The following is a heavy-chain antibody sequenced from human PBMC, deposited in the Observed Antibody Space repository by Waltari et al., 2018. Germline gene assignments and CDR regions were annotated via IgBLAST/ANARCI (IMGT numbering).Heavy chain of an antibody. CDR2: INPNRGGT. D-gene: IGHD3-3*01. CDR1: GYTFTGYY. J-gene: IGHJ4*02. Sequence: QVQLVQSGAEVKKPGASVKVSCKASGYTFTGYYMHWVRQAPGQGLEWRGRINPNRGGTNYAQKFQGRGTMTRETAISPAYLELGRLRSDDTAVYYCARALRGGGSILRFPPPAYWGQGTLVTVSS. CDR3: ARALRGGGSILRFPPPAY. V-gene: IGHV1-2*06.